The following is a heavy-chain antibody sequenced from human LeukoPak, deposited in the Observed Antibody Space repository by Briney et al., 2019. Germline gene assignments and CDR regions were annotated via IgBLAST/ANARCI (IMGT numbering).Heavy chain of an antibody. CDR2: IRGDESRL. D-gene: IGHD2-2*01. CDR1: GFNFGIYG. J-gene: IGHJ3*02. V-gene: IGHV3-7*01. Sequence: GTSLRLSCTASGFNFGIYGMHWVRQAPGKGLEWVANIRGDESRLYYVDSVKGRFTISRDNAKNSLYLQMSDLRAEDTSVYYCARDYNYCSSDRCYDAFDIWGQGTMVTVSS. CDR3: ARDYNYCSSDRCYDAFDI.